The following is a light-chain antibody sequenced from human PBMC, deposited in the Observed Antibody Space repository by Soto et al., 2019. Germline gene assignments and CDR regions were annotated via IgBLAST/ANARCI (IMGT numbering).Light chain of an antibody. J-gene: IGKJ1*01. CDR2: KAS. Sequence: DIQMTQSPSTLSASVGDGVTITCRASQSISTWLAWYQQKPGEAPNLLIYKASTLRSGVPSRFSGSGSGTEFTLTISSLQPDDFATYYCQQYSIYSRTFGQGTKVELK. CDR3: QQYSIYSRT. V-gene: IGKV1-5*03. CDR1: QSISTW.